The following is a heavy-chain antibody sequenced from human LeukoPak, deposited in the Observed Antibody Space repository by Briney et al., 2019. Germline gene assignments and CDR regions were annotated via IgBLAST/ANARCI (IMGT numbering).Heavy chain of an antibody. Sequence: SETLSLTCAVSGGSFTNYYWTWIRQSPRKGLEWIGEINHTGNTKYNPSLKSRVTISLDASENQFSLKLLSVTAADTAMYYCANAALIPASGTRWFDPWGQGTLVTVSS. CDR2: INHTGNT. CDR3: ANAALIPASGTRWFDP. D-gene: IGHD6-13*01. CDR1: GGSFTNYY. V-gene: IGHV4-34*01. J-gene: IGHJ5*02.